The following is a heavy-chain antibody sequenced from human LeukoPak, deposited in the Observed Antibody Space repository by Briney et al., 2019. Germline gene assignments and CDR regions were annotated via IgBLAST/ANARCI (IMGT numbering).Heavy chain of an antibody. Sequence: ASVNVSCKASGYTFTSCDINWVRQATGQGLEWMGWMNPNSGNTGYGQSFQGRITMTRDISIGTAYMELSNLTSEDTAIYYCTRGSSGRRDNWGQGTLVTVSA. J-gene: IGHJ4*02. CDR2: MNPNSGNT. V-gene: IGHV1-8*01. CDR3: TRGSSGRRDN. CDR1: GYTFTSCD. D-gene: IGHD6-19*01.